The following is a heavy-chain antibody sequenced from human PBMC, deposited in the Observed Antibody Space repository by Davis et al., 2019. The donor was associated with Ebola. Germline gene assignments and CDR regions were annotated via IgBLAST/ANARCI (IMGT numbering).Heavy chain of an antibody. CDR3: ARGYTIFGVVRWFDP. Sequence: ASVTVSCKASGYTFTGYYMHWVRQAPGQGLAWMGWINPNSGGTNYAQKFQGRVTMTRDTSISTAYMELSRLRSDDTAVYYCARGYTIFGVVRWFDPWGQGTLVTVSS. CDR2: INPNSGGT. CDR1: GYTFTGYY. D-gene: IGHD3-3*01. V-gene: IGHV1-2*02. J-gene: IGHJ5*02.